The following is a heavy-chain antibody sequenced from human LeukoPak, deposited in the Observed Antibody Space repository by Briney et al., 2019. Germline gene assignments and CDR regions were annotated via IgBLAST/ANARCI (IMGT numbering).Heavy chain of an antibody. Sequence: GGSLRLSCAASGFTFSGSALHWVRQASGKGLEWVGRIRSTANGYATAYAASVKGRFTISRDDSKNTAYLQMNSLRAEDTAVYYCARPYSSGWYGAGSYFDYWGQGTLVTVSS. CDR2: IRSTANGYAT. J-gene: IGHJ4*02. D-gene: IGHD6-19*01. V-gene: IGHV3-73*01. CDR3: ARPYSSGWYGAGSYFDY. CDR1: GFTFSGSA.